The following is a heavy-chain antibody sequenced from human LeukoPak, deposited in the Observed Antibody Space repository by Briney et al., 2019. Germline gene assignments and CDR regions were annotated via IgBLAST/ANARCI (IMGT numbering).Heavy chain of an antibody. CDR3: TRHGPRYSGGFAP. J-gene: IGHJ5*02. CDR2: IRSKAYSHAT. Sequence: PGGSLRLSCAASGFNFSVSAMHWVRQASGKGLEWLGRIRSKAYSHATVYAASVQGRFTFSRNDSKNTAYLQLSSLKTEDTAVYYCTRHGPRYSGGFAPWGQGTLVTVSS. V-gene: IGHV3-73*01. D-gene: IGHD7-27*01. CDR1: GFNFSVSA.